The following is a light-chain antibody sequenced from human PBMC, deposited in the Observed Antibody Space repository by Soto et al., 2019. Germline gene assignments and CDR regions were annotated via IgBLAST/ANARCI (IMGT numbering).Light chain of an antibody. CDR3: QQHNGWPLT. Sequence: EMVMTQSPATLSVFPGERATLSYSASQTLNNYLAWYQQKPGQAPRLLIYGVSNRATGIPARFSGSGSGTEFTLVINSLQSEDSAVYYCQQHNGWPLTFGAGTKVEIK. CDR1: QTLNNY. V-gene: IGKV3-15*01. CDR2: GVS. J-gene: IGKJ4*01.